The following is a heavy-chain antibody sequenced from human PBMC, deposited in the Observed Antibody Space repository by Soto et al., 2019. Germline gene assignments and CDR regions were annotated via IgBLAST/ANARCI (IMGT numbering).Heavy chain of an antibody. V-gene: IGHV3-20*04. CDR2: MHRNGNST. CDR1: GFSLEEYG. Sequence: EVQLVESGGGVVRPGGSLRLACVVSGFSLEEYGMSWVRQAPGKGPEWVSGMHRNGNSTGYADSVKGRFTISRVDAKNSLYLQMNSLRAEETAFYYCARDHRWGYEYGDDGDYWGPGTLVTVSS. J-gene: IGHJ4*01. D-gene: IGHD4-17*01. CDR3: ARDHRWGYEYGDDGDY.